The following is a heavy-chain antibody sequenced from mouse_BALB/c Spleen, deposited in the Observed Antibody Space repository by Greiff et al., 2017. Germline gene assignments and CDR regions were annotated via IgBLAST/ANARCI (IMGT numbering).Heavy chain of an antibody. CDR1: GYTFTDYN. CDR3: ALMITTGGYAMDY. J-gene: IGHJ4*01. V-gene: IGHV1S29*02. Sequence: VQLKESGPELVKPGASVKISCKASGYTFTDYNMHWVKQSHGKSLEWIGYIYPYNGGTGYNQKFKSKATLTVDNSSSTAYMELRSLTSEDSAVYYCALMITTGGYAMDYWGQGTSVTVSS. D-gene: IGHD2-4*01. CDR2: IYPYNGGT.